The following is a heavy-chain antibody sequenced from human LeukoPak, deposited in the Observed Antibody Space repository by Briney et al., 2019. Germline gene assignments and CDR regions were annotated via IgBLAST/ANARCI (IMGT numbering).Heavy chain of an antibody. D-gene: IGHD2-21*02. CDR3: AASYCGGDCYFPLDY. CDR1: GFTFGDYA. J-gene: IGHJ4*02. Sequence: GGSLRLSCAASGFTFGDYAMHWVRQAPGKGLEWVSGISWNSGSIGYADSVKGRFTISRDNAKNSLYLQMNSLRAEDTALYYCAASYCGGDCYFPLDYWGQGTLVTVSS. CDR2: ISWNSGSI. V-gene: IGHV3-9*01.